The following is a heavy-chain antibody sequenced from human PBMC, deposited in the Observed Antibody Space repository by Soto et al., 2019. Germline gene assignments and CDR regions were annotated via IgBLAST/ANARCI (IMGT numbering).Heavy chain of an antibody. CDR2: IYYSGST. V-gene: IGHV4-31*03. CDR3: ARDKPPKAVTTTYYYYYGMDV. D-gene: IGHD4-4*01. Sequence: QVQLQESGPGLVKPSQTLSLTCTVSGGSISSGGYYWSWIRQHPGKALEWIGYIYYSGSTYYNPSLKSRVTISVDTSKNQFSLKLSSVTAADTAVYYCARDKPPKAVTTTYYYYYGMDVWGQGTTVTVSS. J-gene: IGHJ6*02. CDR1: GGSISSGGYY.